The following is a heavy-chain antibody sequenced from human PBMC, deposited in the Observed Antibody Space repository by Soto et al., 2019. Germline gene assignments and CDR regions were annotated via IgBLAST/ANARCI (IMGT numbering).Heavy chain of an antibody. CDR3: ARRIFQDIFSTTYYFDN. CDR2: VNPRDSDT. Sequence: GESLKISCKTSGYDFTTHWIGWLRQLPGKGLEWMGIVNPRDSDTMYSPSFEGQVTISADRSISTTYLQWSGLKASDTAMYYCARRIFQDIFSTTYYFDNWGQGARVTVSS. CDR1: GYDFTTHW. D-gene: IGHD3-3*02. J-gene: IGHJ4*02. V-gene: IGHV5-51*01.